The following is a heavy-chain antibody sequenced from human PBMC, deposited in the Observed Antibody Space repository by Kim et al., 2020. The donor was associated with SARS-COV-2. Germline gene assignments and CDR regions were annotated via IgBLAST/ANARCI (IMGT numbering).Heavy chain of an antibody. J-gene: IGHJ2*01. CDR1: GFTFSSYT. CDR3: AKDKTPVAGMNWYFDL. V-gene: IGHV3-23*01. Sequence: GGSLRLSCAASGFTFSSYTMSWVRQAPGKGLEWVSAISGSGDTTYYADSVKGRFTISRDNSKNTLYVQMNSLRAEDTAVYYCAKDKTPVAGMNWYFDLWGRGTLVTVSS. CDR2: ISGSGDTT. D-gene: IGHD6-19*01.